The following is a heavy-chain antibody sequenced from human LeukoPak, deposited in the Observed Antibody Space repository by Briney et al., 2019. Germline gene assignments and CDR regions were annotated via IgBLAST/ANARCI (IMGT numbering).Heavy chain of an antibody. J-gene: IGHJ4*02. Sequence: GGSLRLSCVASGFTFRSYAMSWVRQAPGKGLEWVSPISGSGGATYYADSVKGRFTISRDNARDTLYMQMNSLRDEDTALYYCTIMHGYYDGSGYWVQWGQGTLVTVSS. CDR3: TIMHGYYDGSGYWVQ. D-gene: IGHD3-22*01. CDR2: ISGSGGAT. CDR1: GFTFRSYA. V-gene: IGHV3-23*01.